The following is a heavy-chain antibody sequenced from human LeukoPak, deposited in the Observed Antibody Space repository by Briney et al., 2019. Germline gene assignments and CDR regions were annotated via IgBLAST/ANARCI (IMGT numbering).Heavy chain of an antibody. CDR3: ARAYGIQLWHHFGY. D-gene: IGHD5-18*01. CDR2: INPNSGAT. J-gene: IGHJ4*02. CDR1: GDTFTGYY. Sequence: GASVKVSCKTSGDTFTGYYMHWVRQAPGQGLEWMGWINPNSGATNYAQGRVTMTRDTSISTAYMELSSLRTDDTAVYYCARAYGIQLWHHFGYWGQGTLVTVSS. V-gene: IGHV1-2*02.